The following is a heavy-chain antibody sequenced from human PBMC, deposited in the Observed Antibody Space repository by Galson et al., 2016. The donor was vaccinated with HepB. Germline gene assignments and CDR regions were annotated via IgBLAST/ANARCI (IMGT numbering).Heavy chain of an antibody. V-gene: IGHV2-5*02. CDR2: IYWDDDK. Sequence: PALVKPTQTLTLTCPFSGFPLTTRGMGVGWLRQPPGKALEWLALIYWDDDKRYSPSLKTRLTITKDTSKNQVVLIMTNMDPVDTGTYYGAHRPSPLTCPTTSGSGKWYDPWGQGTLVTVSS. CDR1: GFPLTTRGMG. D-gene: IGHD2-2*01. J-gene: IGHJ5*02. CDR3: AHRPSPLTCPTTSGSGKWYDP.